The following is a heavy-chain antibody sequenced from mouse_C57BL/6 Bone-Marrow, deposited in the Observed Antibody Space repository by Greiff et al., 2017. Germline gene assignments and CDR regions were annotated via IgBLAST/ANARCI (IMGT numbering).Heavy chain of an antibody. J-gene: IGHJ2*01. V-gene: IGHV1-63*01. Sequence: QVHVKQSGAELVRPGTSVKMSCKASGYTFTNYWIGWAKQRPGHGLEWIGDIYPGGGYTNYNEKFKGKATLTADKSSSTAYMQFSSLTSEDSAIYYCARYYGSSYYFDYWGQGTTLTGSS. D-gene: IGHD1-1*01. CDR3: ARYYGSSYYFDY. CDR1: GYTFTNYW. CDR2: IYPGGGYT.